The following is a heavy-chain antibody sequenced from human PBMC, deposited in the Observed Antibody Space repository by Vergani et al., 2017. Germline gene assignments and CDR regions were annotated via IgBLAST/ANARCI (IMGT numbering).Heavy chain of an antibody. D-gene: IGHD2-21*02. CDR1: GGSISSYY. CDR2: SYYSGGT. Sequence: QVQLQESGPGLVKPSETLSLTCTVSGGSISSYYWSWIRQPPGKGLEWIGYSYYSGGTNYNPSLKSRVTISVDTSKNQFSLKLSAVTAADTAVYYCARYREVVVTAIAYWYFDLWGRGTLVTVSS. J-gene: IGHJ2*01. V-gene: IGHV4-59*01. CDR3: ARYREVVVTAIAYWYFDL.